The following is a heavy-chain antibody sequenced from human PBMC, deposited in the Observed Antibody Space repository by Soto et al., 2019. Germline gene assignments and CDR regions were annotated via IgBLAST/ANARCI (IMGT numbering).Heavy chain of an antibody. Sequence: GGSLRLSCAASGFIFTNYWMTWVRQAPGKGLEWVAIIKYDGNEKYYVDHVKGRFTISRDNAKNSVYLQMNSLRAEDTAVYYCARVKYYDRNFDYWGQGTLVTVSS. V-gene: IGHV3-7*05. J-gene: IGHJ4*02. CDR1: GFIFTNYW. CDR2: IKYDGNEK. D-gene: IGHD3-16*01. CDR3: ARVKYYDRNFDY.